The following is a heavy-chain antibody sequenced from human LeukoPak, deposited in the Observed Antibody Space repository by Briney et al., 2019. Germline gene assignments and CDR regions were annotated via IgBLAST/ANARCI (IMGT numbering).Heavy chain of an antibody. V-gene: IGHV3-30*04. J-gene: IGHJ3*02. Sequence: GGSLRLSCAASGFTFSSYAMHWVRQAPGKGLEWVAVLSYHGSNKHYADSVKGRFIISRDNSKSTLYLQMNSLTTEDTAVYYCARGDFRLEMSTTIAVDIWGQGRMVTVSS. CDR3: ARGDFRLEMSTTIAVDI. D-gene: IGHD1-1*01. CDR2: LSYHGSNK. CDR1: GFTFSSYA.